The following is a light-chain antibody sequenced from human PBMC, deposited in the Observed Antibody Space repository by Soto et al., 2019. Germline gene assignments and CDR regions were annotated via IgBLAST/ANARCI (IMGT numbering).Light chain of an antibody. V-gene: IGKV4-1*01. Sequence: EIVLTQSPDSLAVSLGESSTIKCKSSQSVLFSSNSKNFIAWYQHKPGQSPRLLIYWASTRESGVPDRFSGSGSGTDFTLTISNLQAEDVAVYYCHQYYRPPLTFGGGTKVEIK. CDR1: QSVLFSSNSKNF. CDR2: WAS. CDR3: HQYYRPPLT. J-gene: IGKJ4*01.